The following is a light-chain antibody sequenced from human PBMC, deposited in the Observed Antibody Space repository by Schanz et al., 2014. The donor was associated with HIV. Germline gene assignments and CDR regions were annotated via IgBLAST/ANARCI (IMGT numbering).Light chain of an antibody. Sequence: DIVMTQSPDSLAVSLGERATINCKSSQSVLYSSNNRDYLAWYQQKPGQPPKLLISWASARESGVPDRFSGSGSGTDFTLTISGLQAEDVAAYYCQQCYSAPVTFGGGTKVEIK. CDR1: QSVLYSSNNRDY. J-gene: IGKJ4*01. CDR3: QQCYSAPVT. CDR2: WAS. V-gene: IGKV4-1*01.